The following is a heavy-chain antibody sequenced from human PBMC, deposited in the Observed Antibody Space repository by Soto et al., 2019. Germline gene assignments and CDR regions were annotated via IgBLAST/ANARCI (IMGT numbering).Heavy chain of an antibody. Sequence: QVQLVQSGAEVKKPGSSVKVSCKASGGTFSSYAISWVRQAPGQGLEWMGGIIPIFGTANYAQKFQGRVTITANESTITAYMELSSLRSEDTAVYYCARDHYWNSPHDYWGQGTLVTVSS. D-gene: IGHD1-7*01. V-gene: IGHV1-69*01. CDR2: IIPIFGTA. CDR1: GGTFSSYA. J-gene: IGHJ4*02. CDR3: ARDHYWNSPHDY.